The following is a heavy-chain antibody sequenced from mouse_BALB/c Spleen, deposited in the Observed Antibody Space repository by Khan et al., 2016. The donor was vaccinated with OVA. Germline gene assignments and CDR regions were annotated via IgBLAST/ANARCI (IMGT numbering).Heavy chain of an antibody. Sequence: QVQLQQSGAELVNPGASVNLSCKASGYTLTSYWMHWVKQRPGQGLEWIGEINPSNGRTNYNEKFKSKATLPVDKSSSTAYMQLSSPTSEDSAVYYCARLLINFDYWGQGTTLTVSS. J-gene: IGHJ2*01. CDR3: ARLLINFDY. CDR2: INPSNGRT. D-gene: IGHD2-1*01. V-gene: IGHV1S81*02. CDR1: GYTLTSYW.